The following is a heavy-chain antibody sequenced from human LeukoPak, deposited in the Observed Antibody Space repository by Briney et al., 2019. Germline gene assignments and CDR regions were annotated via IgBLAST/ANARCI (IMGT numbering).Heavy chain of an antibody. D-gene: IGHD3-3*01. CDR1: GFTFAGYA. CDR3: ASRFSGDY. Sequence: HTGGSLRLSCAASGFTFAGYAMSWVRQAPGKGLEWVSTLSGSGGSTYYADSVKGRFTISRDNSKNTLYVQMNSLRAEDTAVYYCASRFSGDYWGQGTLVTVSS. V-gene: IGHV3-23*01. J-gene: IGHJ4*02. CDR2: LSGSGGST.